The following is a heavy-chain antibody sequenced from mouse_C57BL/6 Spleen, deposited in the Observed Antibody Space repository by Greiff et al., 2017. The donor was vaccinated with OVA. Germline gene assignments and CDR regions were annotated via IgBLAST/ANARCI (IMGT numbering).Heavy chain of an antibody. D-gene: IGHD2-3*01. CDR1: GYTFTDYE. J-gene: IGHJ3*01. CDR2: IDPETGGT. CDR3: TRYDGSIAWFAY. Sequence: QVQLKESGAELVRPGASVTLSCKASGYTFTDYEMHWVKQTPVHGLEWIGAIDPETGGTAYNQKFKGKAILTADKSSSTAYMELLSLTSEDSAVYYCTRYDGSIAWFAYWGQGTLVTVSA. V-gene: IGHV1-15*01.